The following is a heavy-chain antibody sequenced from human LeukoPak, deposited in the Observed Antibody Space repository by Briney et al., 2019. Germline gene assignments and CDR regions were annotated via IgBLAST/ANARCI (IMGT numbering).Heavy chain of an antibody. CDR1: GFTFSSYE. V-gene: IGHV3-48*03. Sequence: GGSLRLSCAASGFTFSSYEMNWVRQAPGKRLEWVSYISSSGSTIYYADSVKGRFTISRDNAKNSLYLQMNSLRAEDTAVYYCAKDRGYCSGGSCYLFDYWGQGTLVTVSS. CDR2: ISSSGSTI. CDR3: AKDRGYCSGGSCYLFDY. D-gene: IGHD2-15*01. J-gene: IGHJ4*02.